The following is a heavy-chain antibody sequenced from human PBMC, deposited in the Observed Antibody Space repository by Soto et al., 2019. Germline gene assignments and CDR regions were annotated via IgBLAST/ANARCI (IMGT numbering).Heavy chain of an antibody. Sequence: ASVKVSCKASGYTFTSYAMHWVRQAPGQRLEWMGWINAGNGNTKYSQKFQGRVTITRDTSASTAYMELSSLRSEDTAVYYCARSIVVVTAQAPWGQGTLVTVSS. CDR3: ARSIVVVTAQAP. V-gene: IGHV1-3*01. CDR1: GYTFTSYA. D-gene: IGHD2-21*02. CDR2: INAGNGNT. J-gene: IGHJ5*02.